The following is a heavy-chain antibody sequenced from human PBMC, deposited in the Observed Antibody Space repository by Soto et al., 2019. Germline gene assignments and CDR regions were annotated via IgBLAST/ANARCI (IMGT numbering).Heavy chain of an antibody. V-gene: IGHV1-3*01. CDR3: ARGMDLLTSYYFGY. CDR1: GYTFTSYA. D-gene: IGHD3-9*01. J-gene: IGHJ4*02. CDR2: INAGNGNT. Sequence: QVQLVQSGAEVKKPGASVKVSCKASGYTFTSYAMHWVRQAPGQRLEWMGWINAGNGNTKYSQKFQGRVTITRDTSARSPYRELSSLRSEDPAVYYCARGMDLLTSYYFGYWGRGTLVTGSS.